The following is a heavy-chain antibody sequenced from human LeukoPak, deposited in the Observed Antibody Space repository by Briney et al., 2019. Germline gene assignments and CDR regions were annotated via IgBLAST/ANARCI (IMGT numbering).Heavy chain of an antibody. CDR3: ARDMAVAGTVWFDP. V-gene: IGHV3-30*01. Sequence: GGSLRLSCAASGFTFSSYAMHWVRQAPGKGLEWVAVISYDGSNKYYADSVKGRFTISRDNSKNTLYLQMNSLRAEDTAVYYCARDMAVAGTVWFDPWGQGTLVTVSS. CDR1: GFTFSSYA. D-gene: IGHD6-19*01. CDR2: ISYDGSNK. J-gene: IGHJ5*02.